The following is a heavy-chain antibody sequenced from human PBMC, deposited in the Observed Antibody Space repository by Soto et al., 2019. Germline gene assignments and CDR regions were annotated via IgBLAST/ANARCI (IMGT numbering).Heavy chain of an antibody. J-gene: IGHJ4*02. CDR1: GGSFSGYY. Sequence: SETLSLTCAVYGGSFSGYYWSWIRQPPGKGLEWIGEINHSGSTNYNPSLKSRVTISVDTSKNQFSLKLSSVTAADTAVYYCARVERYSSSWYPTRQSFDYWGQGTLVTVSS. V-gene: IGHV4-34*01. CDR2: INHSGST. CDR3: ARVERYSSSWYPTRQSFDY. D-gene: IGHD6-13*01.